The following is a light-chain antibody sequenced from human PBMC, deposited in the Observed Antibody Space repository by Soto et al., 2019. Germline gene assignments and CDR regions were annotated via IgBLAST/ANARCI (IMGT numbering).Light chain of an antibody. CDR3: QQSYRTPT. Sequence: DIQMTQSPSSLSASVGDRVTITCRASQSISSYLNWYQQKPGKAPKLLISSASNLQSGVPSRFSGSGSGADFTLTIRSLQPEDYATYYCQQSYRTPTFGQGTRLEIK. CDR1: QSISSY. CDR2: SAS. V-gene: IGKV1-39*01. J-gene: IGKJ5*01.